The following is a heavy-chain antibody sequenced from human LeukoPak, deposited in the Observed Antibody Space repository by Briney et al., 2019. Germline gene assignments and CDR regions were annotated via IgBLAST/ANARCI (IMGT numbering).Heavy chain of an antibody. Sequence: GGSLRLSCAASGFTFSSYAMHWVRQAPGKGLEYVSAISSNGGSTYYANSVKGRFTISRDNSKNTLYLQMGSLRAEDMAVYYCARDRSSSSWKKYYYYGMDVWGQGTTVTVSS. CDR2: ISSNGGST. CDR1: GFTFSSYA. V-gene: IGHV3-64*01. D-gene: IGHD6-13*01. J-gene: IGHJ6*02. CDR3: ARDRSSSSWKKYYYYGMDV.